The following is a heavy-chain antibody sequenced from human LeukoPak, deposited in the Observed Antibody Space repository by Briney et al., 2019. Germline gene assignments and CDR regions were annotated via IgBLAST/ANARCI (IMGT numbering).Heavy chain of an antibody. CDR2: IYHSGST. CDR1: GYSISSGYY. Sequence: PSETLSLTCAVSGYSISSGYYWGWIRQPPGEGLEWVGSIYHSGSTYYNPSLKSRVTISVDTSKNQFSLKLSSVTAADTAVYYCARHSRTVTSDFDYWGQGTLVTVSS. D-gene: IGHD4-11*01. CDR3: ARHSRTVTSDFDY. J-gene: IGHJ4*02. V-gene: IGHV4-38-2*01.